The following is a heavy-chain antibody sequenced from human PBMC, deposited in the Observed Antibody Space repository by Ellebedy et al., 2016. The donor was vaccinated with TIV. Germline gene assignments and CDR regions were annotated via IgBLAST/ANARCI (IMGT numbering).Heavy chain of an antibody. V-gene: IGHV4-34*01. J-gene: IGHJ4*02. CDR3: ARSDDYGDWGIDY. CDR1: GGSFSGYY. CDR2: INHSGSS. D-gene: IGHD4-17*01. Sequence: SETLSLTXAVFGGSFSGYYWTWIRQRPGKGLEWIGEINHSGSSNYNPSLKSRVTISPDTSKNQFSLKLSSVTAADTAVYYCARSDDYGDWGIDYWGQGTLVTVSS.